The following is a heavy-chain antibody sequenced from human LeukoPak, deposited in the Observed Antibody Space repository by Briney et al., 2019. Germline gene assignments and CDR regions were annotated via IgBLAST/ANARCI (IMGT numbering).Heavy chain of an antibody. CDR1: GFTFSSYS. CDR3: ARDRESYGMDV. CDR2: ISSSSSTI. V-gene: IGHV3-48*01. Sequence: GGSLRLSCAASGFTFSSYSMNWVRQAPGKGLEWVSYISSSSSTIYYADSVKGRFTISRDNAKNSLYLQMNSLRAEDTAVYYCARDRESYGMDVWGQGTTVTVSS. J-gene: IGHJ6*02.